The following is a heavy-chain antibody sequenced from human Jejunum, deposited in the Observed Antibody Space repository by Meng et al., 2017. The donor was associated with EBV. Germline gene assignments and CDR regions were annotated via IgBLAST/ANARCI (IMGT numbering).Heavy chain of an antibody. Sequence: QVQLVQSGSELKKPGASVELSCKASGYTFTPYSINWVRQAPGQGLEWMGWINPNTGNPTYAQGFTGRFVFSLDTSVSTAYLQITSLKTEDTAVYYCARDKGRTEFDYWGQGTLVNVSS. D-gene: IGHD3-10*01. CDR1: GYTFTPYS. V-gene: IGHV7-4-1*02. CDR3: ARDKGRTEFDY. CDR2: INPNTGNP. J-gene: IGHJ4*02.